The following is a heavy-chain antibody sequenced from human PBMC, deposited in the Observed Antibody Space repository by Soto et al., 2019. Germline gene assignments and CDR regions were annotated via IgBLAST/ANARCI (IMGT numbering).Heavy chain of an antibody. V-gene: IGHV3-11*05. CDR2: ISRSSTYT. CDR1: GFTFSDYY. J-gene: IGHJ5*02. Sequence: GGSLRLSCAAPGFTFSDYYMNWIRQAPGKGLEWVSYISRSSTYTNYADSVKGRFTISRDNAKNSLYLQMNSLRAEDTAVYYCARDHYGPGWFDPWGQGTLVTVSS. CDR3: ARDHYGPGWFDP. D-gene: IGHD3-10*01.